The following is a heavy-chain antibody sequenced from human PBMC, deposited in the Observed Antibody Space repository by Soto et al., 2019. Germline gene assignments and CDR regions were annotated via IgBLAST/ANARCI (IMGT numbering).Heavy chain of an antibody. D-gene: IGHD3-10*01. Sequence: GGSLRLSCAASGFTFSSYGMHWVRQAPGKGLEWVALIWYDGGNKYYADSVKGRFTISRDNSKNTLYLQLNSLRAEDTAVYYCARDLRITMLRGPSPGYWGQGTLVTVSS. CDR3: ARDLRITMLRGPSPGY. V-gene: IGHV3-33*01. J-gene: IGHJ4*02. CDR1: GFTFSSYG. CDR2: IWYDGGNK.